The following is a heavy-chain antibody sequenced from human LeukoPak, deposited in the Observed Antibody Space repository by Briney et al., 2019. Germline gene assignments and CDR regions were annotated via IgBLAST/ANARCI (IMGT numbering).Heavy chain of an antibody. Sequence: ASVKVSCKASGYTFTTYGISWVRQAPGQGLEWMGWINPNSGGTNYAQKFQGRVTMTRDTSISTAYMELSRLRSDDTAVYYCARGEYLTYYYDSSGYYYFDYWGQGTLVTVSS. V-gene: IGHV1-2*02. CDR3: ARGEYLTYYYDSSGYYYFDY. CDR2: INPNSGGT. CDR1: GYTFTTYG. J-gene: IGHJ4*02. D-gene: IGHD3-22*01.